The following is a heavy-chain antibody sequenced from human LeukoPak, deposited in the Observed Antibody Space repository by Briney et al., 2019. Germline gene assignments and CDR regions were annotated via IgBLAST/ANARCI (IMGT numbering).Heavy chain of an antibody. CDR3: AKESSSSSWYYFDY. D-gene: IGHD6-6*01. V-gene: IGHV3-9*03. Sequence: GGSLRLSCAASGFTFDDYAMHWVRQAPGKGLEWVSGISWNSGSIGYADSVKGRFTISRDNAKNSLYLQMNSLRAEDMALYYCAKESSSSSWYYFDYWGQGTLVTVSS. CDR2: ISWNSGSI. J-gene: IGHJ4*02. CDR1: GFTFDDYA.